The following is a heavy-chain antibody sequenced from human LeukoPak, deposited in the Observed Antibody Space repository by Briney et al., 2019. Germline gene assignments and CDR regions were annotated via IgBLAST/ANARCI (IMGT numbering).Heavy chain of an antibody. CDR1: AGSFSIYW. CDR3: ARSDPGLLDGLDY. Sequence: SETLSLTCTVSAGSFSIYWRNWIRQPPGKGLEWIGYIYYSGSTNYNAAFKRRVTISVDTSKKQLALRLSSVTAADTAVYYWARSDPGLLDGLDYWGQGTLVTVSS. CDR2: IYYSGST. J-gene: IGHJ4*02. D-gene: IGHD2-15*01. V-gene: IGHV4-59*01.